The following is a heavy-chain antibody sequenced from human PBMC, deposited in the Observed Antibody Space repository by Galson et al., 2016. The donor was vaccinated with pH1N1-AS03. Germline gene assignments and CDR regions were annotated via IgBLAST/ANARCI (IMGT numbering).Heavy chain of an antibody. V-gene: IGHV4-59*01. CDR2: IYYSGTT. Sequence: WIGYIYYSGTTKFNPSLATRVTMSVDRSKSQFSLNLMSVTAADTAVYYCARDGQLWPHYYPLDVWGQGTTVTVSS. D-gene: IGHD3-22*01. J-gene: IGHJ6*02. CDR3: ARDGQLWPHYYPLDV.